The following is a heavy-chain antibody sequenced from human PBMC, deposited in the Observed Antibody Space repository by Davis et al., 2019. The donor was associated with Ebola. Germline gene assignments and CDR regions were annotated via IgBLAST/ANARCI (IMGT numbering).Heavy chain of an antibody. CDR1: GYTFTGYY. CDR2: INPNSGGT. V-gene: IGHV1-2*02. CDR3: ATFDYGDYVYSFDP. Sequence: ASVKVSCKASGYTFTGYYMHWVRQAPGQGLEWMGWINPNSGGTNYAQKFQGRVTMTRDTSINTAYMELSRLRSDDTAVYYCATFDYGDYVYSFDPWGQGTLVTVSS. D-gene: IGHD4-17*01. J-gene: IGHJ5*02.